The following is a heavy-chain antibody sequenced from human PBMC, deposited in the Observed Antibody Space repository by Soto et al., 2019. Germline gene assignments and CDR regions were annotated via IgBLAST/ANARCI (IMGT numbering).Heavy chain of an antibody. CDR3: ARDAAGFDI. CDR1: GFTVSDDH. Sequence: EMQLVETGGGLIQPGGSLRLSCAASGFTVSDDHMSWVRQAPGKGPEWVSVIYYGGTTYYGDSVQGRFTISRDKSKNTLYLQMDDLSAYDTAVYYCARDAAGFDIWGQGTMVTVSS. CDR2: IYYGGTT. V-gene: IGHV3-53*02. J-gene: IGHJ3*02.